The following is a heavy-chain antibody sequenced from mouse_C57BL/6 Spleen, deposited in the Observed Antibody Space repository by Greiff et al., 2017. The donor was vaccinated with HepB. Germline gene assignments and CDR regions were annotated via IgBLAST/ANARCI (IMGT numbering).Heavy chain of an antibody. CDR1: GFTFSDYG. J-gene: IGHJ4*01. V-gene: IGHV5-17*01. CDR2: ISSGSSTI. Sequence: EVKLEESGGGLVKPGGSLKLSCAASGFTFSDYGMHWVRQAPEKGLEWVAYISSGSSTIYYADTVKGRFTISRDNAKNTLFLQMTSLRSEDTAMYYCARGGLGRAMDYWGQGTSVTVSS. D-gene: IGHD4-1*01. CDR3: ARGGLGRAMDY.